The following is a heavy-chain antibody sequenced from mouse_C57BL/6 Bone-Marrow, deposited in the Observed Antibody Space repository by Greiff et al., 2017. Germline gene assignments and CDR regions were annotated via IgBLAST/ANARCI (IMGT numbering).Heavy chain of an antibody. D-gene: IGHD3-1*01. J-gene: IGHJ4*01. CDR2: ISDGGSYT. CDR3: ARDGSGY. Sequence: EVQGVESGGGLVKPGGSLKLSCAASGFTFSSYAMFWVRQTPEKRLDWVATISDGGSYTYYPDNVKGRFPIARDNAKNNLYLQMSHLKSEDTAMYYCARDGSGYWGQGTSVTVSS. CDR1: GFTFSSYA. V-gene: IGHV5-4*01.